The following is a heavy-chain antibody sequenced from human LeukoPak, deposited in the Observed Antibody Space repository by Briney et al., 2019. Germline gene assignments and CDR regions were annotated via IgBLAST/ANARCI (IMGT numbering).Heavy chain of an antibody. Sequence: GGSLRLSCAASGFTFSSYWMSWVRQAPGKGLEWVANIKQDGSEKYYVDSVKGRFTISRDNAKNSLYLQMNSLRAEDTAVYYCARGMVPQNIVATISDYWGQGTLVTVSS. CDR3: ARGMVPQNIVATISDY. D-gene: IGHD5-12*01. CDR2: IKQDGSEK. J-gene: IGHJ4*02. CDR1: GFTFSSYW. V-gene: IGHV3-7*01.